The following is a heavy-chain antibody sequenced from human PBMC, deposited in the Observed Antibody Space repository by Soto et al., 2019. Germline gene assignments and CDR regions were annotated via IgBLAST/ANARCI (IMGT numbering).Heavy chain of an antibody. CDR3: ARGPGSGWYDY. J-gene: IGHJ4*02. Sequence: QVQLQESGPGLVKPSQTLSLTCTVSGGSISSGGYYWSWIRQHPGKGLEWIGYIYYSGSTYYNPSLKSQVTLTVNTSKNPFSLKLSSVTAADTAVYYCARGPGSGWYDYWGQGTLVTVSS. CDR2: IYYSGST. CDR1: GGSISSGGYY. V-gene: IGHV4-31*01. D-gene: IGHD6-19*01.